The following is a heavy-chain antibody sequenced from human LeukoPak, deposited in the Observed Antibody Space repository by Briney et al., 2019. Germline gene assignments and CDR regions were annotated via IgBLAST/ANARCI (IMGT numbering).Heavy chain of an antibody. CDR1: GYTFTGYY. V-gene: IGHV1-2*02. CDR3: ARDIAAAGTYYFDY. Sequence: GASVKVSCKASGYTFTGYYMHWVRQAPGQGLEWMGWINPNSGGTNYAQKFQGRVTMTRDTSTSTAYMELSRLRSDDTAVYYCARDIAAAGTYYFDYWGQGTLVTVSS. J-gene: IGHJ4*02. D-gene: IGHD6-13*01. CDR2: INPNSGGT.